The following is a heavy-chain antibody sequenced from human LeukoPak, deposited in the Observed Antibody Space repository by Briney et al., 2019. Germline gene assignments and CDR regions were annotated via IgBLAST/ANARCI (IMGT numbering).Heavy chain of an antibody. J-gene: IGHJ3*02. CDR2: IKQDGSEK. CDR3: ARHLLEYSSSSGSFDI. CDR1: EFTFSSYW. D-gene: IGHD6-6*01. V-gene: IGHV3-7*01. Sequence: GGSLRLSCAGSEFTFSSYWISWVRQAPGKGLEWVANIKQDGSEKYYVDSVKGRFTISRDNAKNSLYLQMNSLRAEDTAVYYCARHLLEYSSSSGSFDIWGQGTMVTVSS.